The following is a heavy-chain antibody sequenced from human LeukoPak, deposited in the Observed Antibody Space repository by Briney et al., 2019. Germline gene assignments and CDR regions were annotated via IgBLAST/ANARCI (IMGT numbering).Heavy chain of an antibody. Sequence: GGSLRLSCAASGFTFSSYEMNWVRQAPGKGLEWVSYISSSGSTIYYADSVKGRFTISRDNAKNSLYLQMNSLRAEDTAVYYCARDQVKGMNYYYYMDVWGKGTTVTVSS. V-gene: IGHV3-48*03. D-gene: IGHD4-11*01. J-gene: IGHJ6*03. CDR1: GFTFSSYE. CDR3: ARDQVKGMNYYYYMDV. CDR2: ISSSGSTI.